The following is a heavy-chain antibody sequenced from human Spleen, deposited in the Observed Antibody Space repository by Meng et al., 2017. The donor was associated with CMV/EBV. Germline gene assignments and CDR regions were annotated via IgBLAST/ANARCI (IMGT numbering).Heavy chain of an antibody. Sequence: GESLKISCAASGFTFSSYGMHWVRQAPGKGLEWVAFIRYDGSNKYYADSVKGRFTISRDNSKNTLYLQMNSLRAEDTAEYYCATGYYDFWSGFLGASAFDIWGQGTMVTVSS. CDR2: IRYDGSNK. D-gene: IGHD3-3*01. CDR3: ATGYYDFWSGFLGASAFDI. CDR1: GFTFSSYG. V-gene: IGHV3-30*02. J-gene: IGHJ3*02.